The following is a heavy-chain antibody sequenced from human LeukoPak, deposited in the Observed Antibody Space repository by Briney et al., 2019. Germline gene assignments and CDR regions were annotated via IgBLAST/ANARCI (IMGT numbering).Heavy chain of an antibody. V-gene: IGHV3-72*01. CDR1: GFTFSDPY. D-gene: IGHD4-17*01. Sequence: GGSLRLSCAASGFTFSDPYMDWVRQAPGKGLEWVGRTRNKANSYTTEYAASVKGRFTISRDDSKNSLYLQMNSLKTEDTAVYYCARLADYVAFDIWGQGTMVTVSS. CDR2: TRNKANSYTT. J-gene: IGHJ3*02. CDR3: ARLADYVAFDI.